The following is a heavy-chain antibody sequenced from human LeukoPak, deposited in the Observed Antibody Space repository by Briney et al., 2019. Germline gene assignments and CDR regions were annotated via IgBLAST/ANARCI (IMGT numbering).Heavy chain of an antibody. CDR3: ARGPGYYDSSGYHRGAFDI. Sequence: PGGSLRLSCAASGFTVSSNEVSWVRQAPGKGLEWVSSISSSSSYIYYADSVKGRFTISRDNAKNSLYLQMNSLRAEDTAVYYCARGPGYYDSSGYHRGAFDIWGQGTMVTVSS. CDR1: GFTVSSNE. J-gene: IGHJ3*02. CDR2: ISSSSSYI. V-gene: IGHV3-21*01. D-gene: IGHD3-22*01.